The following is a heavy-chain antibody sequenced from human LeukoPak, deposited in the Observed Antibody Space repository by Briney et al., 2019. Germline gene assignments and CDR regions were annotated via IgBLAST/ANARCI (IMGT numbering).Heavy chain of an antibody. CDR1: GFTFSSYS. CDR2: ISSSSSYI. J-gene: IGHJ6*03. D-gene: IGHD6-19*01. V-gene: IGHV3-21*01. Sequence: PGGSLRLSCAASGFTFSSYSMNWVRQAPGKGLEWVSSISSSSSYIYYADSVKGRFTISRDNAKNSLYLQMNSLRAEDTAVYYCARSRGGSSGWYQDYYYYYMDVWGKGTTVTVSS. CDR3: ARSRGGSSGWYQDYYYYYMDV.